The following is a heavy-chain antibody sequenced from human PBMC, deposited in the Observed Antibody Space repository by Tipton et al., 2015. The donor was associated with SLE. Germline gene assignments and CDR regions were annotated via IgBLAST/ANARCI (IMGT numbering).Heavy chain of an antibody. CDR3: ARETLRSGKTPIRYYYYMDV. Sequence: QLVQSGGGLIQPGGSLRLSCAASGFTVSSNYMSWVRQAPGKGLEWVSVIYSGGSTYYADSVKGRFTISRDNSKNTLYLQMNSLRAEDTAVYYCARETLRSGKTPIRYYYYMDVWGKGTTVTVSS. V-gene: IGHV3-53*01. D-gene: IGHD3-10*01. CDR1: GFTVSSNY. CDR2: IYSGGST. J-gene: IGHJ6*03.